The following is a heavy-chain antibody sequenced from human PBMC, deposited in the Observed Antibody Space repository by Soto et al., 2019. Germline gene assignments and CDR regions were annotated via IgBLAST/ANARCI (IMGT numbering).Heavy chain of an antibody. Sequence: QVKLVESGGGVVQPGNSLSLSCAASGYTFNTYGIHWVRQAPGKGLEWVAMISYHGTAQYYADSVRGQFTISRDNSKSTVYLQMNSLSPEDTAVYHCAKDLYGSGWYNYFDPWGQGTLVTVSS. CDR2: ISYHGTAQ. D-gene: IGHD6-19*01. J-gene: IGHJ5*02. CDR3: AKDLYGSGWYNYFDP. V-gene: IGHV3-30*18. CDR1: GYTFNTYG.